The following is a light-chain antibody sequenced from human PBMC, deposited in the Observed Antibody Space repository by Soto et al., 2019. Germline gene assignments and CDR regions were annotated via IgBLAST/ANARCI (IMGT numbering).Light chain of an antibody. Sequence: IQMTQSPSTLSASVGDRVTITCRASQNINMWFAWYQQKPGKAPKLLIYAASTLQSGVPSRFSGSGSGTDFTLTISSLQPEDFATYFCQQLNSYPITFGQGTRLEIK. V-gene: IGKV1-9*01. CDR3: QQLNSYPIT. CDR1: QNINMW. CDR2: AAS. J-gene: IGKJ5*01.